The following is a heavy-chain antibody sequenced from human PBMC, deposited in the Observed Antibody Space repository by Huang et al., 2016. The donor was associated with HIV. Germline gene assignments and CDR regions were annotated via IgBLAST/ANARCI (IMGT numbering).Heavy chain of an antibody. D-gene: IGHD2-15*01. CDR1: GFKFSNYW. Sequence: EEHLVESGGGLVQPGGSLRLSCEASGFKFSNYWMQWVRQAPGKGLMWVSRIKIDGRTTDYADSVKGRFTISRDNVKNTLYLQMSSLTAEDTAIYYCARAGGFEIWGQGTVVTVSS. CDR2: IKIDGRTT. CDR3: ARAGGFEI. J-gene: IGHJ3*02. V-gene: IGHV3-74*01.